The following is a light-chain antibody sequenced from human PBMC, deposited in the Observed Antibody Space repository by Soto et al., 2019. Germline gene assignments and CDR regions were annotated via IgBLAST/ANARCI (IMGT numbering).Light chain of an antibody. J-gene: IGKJ5*01. CDR3: QQRSNWPIT. CDR2: DAS. CDR1: QSVSSY. V-gene: IGKV3-11*01. Sequence: IVFTKSPATLSLSPGERATLSCRASQSVSSYLAWYQQKPGQAPRLLIFDASNRATGIPARFSGSGSGTDFTLTISSLEPEDFAVYYCQQRSNWPITFGQGTRLENK.